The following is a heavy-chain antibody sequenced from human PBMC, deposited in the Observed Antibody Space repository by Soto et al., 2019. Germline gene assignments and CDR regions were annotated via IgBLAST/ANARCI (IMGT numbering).Heavy chain of an antibody. V-gene: IGHV3-23*01. J-gene: IGHJ4*02. CDR3: AKGGGTRRIAAPGTILFNFDY. Sequence: GGSLRLSCAASGFTFSSYAMSWVRQAPGKGLEWVSAISGSGGSTYYADSVKGRFTISRDNSKNTLYLQMKSLRAEDTAVYYCAKGGGTRRIAAPGTILFNFDYWGQGTLVTVSS. CDR2: ISGSGGST. D-gene: IGHD6-13*01. CDR1: GFTFSSYA.